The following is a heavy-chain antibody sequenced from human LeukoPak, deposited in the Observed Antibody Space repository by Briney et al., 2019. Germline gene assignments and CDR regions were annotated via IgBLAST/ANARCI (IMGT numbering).Heavy chain of an antibody. J-gene: IGHJ4*02. CDR1: GFTFSSCA. D-gene: IGHD3-10*01. CDR3: AKAGVGRYWDY. Sequence: GGSLILSCAASGFTFSSCAMSWVRQAPGKGLEWVSTITADGVHTYYADSVKGRFTISREDSKSTLFLQMDTLGAEDTAKYHCAKAGVGRYWDYWGQGTLVTVSS. V-gene: IGHV3-23*01. CDR2: ITADGVHT.